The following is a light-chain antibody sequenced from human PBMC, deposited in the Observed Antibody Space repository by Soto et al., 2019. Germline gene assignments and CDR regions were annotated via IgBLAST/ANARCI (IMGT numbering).Light chain of an antibody. CDR2: GAS. V-gene: IGKV3-20*01. J-gene: IGKJ1*01. Sequence: EIVLTQSPGTLSLSPGERATLSCRASQSVSNNYLAWYQQKPGQAPRLLIYGASNRATGIPARFSGSGSGTDFTLTISSLEPEDFATYYCQQYETYSGTFGQGTKVDI. CDR1: QSVSNNY. CDR3: QQYETYSGT.